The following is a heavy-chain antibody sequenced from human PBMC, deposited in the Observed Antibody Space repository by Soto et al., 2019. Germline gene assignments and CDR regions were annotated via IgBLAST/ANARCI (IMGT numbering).Heavy chain of an antibody. CDR2: IYPGDSDT. CDR1: GYSFTSYW. D-gene: IGHD3-22*01. CDR3: ARPADSSGSCFDY. V-gene: IGHV5-51*01. Sequence: PGEALKISCKGSGYSFTSYWIGWVRQMPGKGLEWMGIIYPGDSDTRYSPSFQGQVTISADKSISTAYLQWSSLKASDTAMYYCARPADSSGSCFDYWGQGTLVTVSS. J-gene: IGHJ4*02.